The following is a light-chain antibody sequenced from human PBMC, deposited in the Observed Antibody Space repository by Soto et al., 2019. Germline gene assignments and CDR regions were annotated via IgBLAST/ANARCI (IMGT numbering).Light chain of an antibody. J-gene: IGLJ2*01. V-gene: IGLV2-14*03. Sequence: QSALTQPASLSGSPGQSITISCTGTSSDVGTYNYVSWYQQHPGKAPKVMIYDVSNRPSGVSNRFSGSKSGNTASLTISGLQAEDEADYCCSSYTGSGTSVIFGGGTQLTVL. CDR2: DVS. CDR1: SSDVGTYNY. CDR3: SSYTGSGTSVI.